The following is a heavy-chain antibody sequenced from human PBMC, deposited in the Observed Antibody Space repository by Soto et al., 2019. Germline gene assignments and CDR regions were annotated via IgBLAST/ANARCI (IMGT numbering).Heavy chain of an antibody. CDR2: IYYSGST. CDR3: ARTPYYYDSSGYYPTYYFDY. CDR1: GGSISSGGYY. V-gene: IGHV4-31*03. Sequence: SETLSLTCTVSGGSISSGGYYWSWIRQHPGKGLEWIGYIYYSGSTYYNPSLKSRVTISVDTSKNQFSLKLSSVTAADTAVYYCARTPYYYDSSGYYPTYYFDYRAQRTLVTGSS. J-gene: IGHJ4*02. D-gene: IGHD3-22*01.